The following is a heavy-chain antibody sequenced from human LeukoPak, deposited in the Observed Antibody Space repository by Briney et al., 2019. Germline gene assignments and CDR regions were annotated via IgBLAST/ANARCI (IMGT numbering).Heavy chain of an antibody. CDR2: IWYDGSNK. CDR1: GFTFSSYG. V-gene: IGHV3-33*01. D-gene: IGHD2-21*02. Sequence: GRSLRLSCAASGFTFSSYGMHWVRQAPGKGLERVAVIWYDGSNKYYADSVKGRFTISRDNSKNTLYLQMNSLRAEDTAVYYCAREGHIVVVTAIYFDYWGQGTLVTVSS. J-gene: IGHJ4*02. CDR3: AREGHIVVVTAIYFDY.